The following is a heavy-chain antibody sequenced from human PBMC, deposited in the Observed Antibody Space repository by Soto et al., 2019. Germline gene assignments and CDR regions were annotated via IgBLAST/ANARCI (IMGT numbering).Heavy chain of an antibody. J-gene: IGHJ4*02. V-gene: IGHV1-3*01. CDR1: GYTFTSYA. CDR3: ARAMIVVASPDY. D-gene: IGHD3-22*01. CDR2: INAGNGNT. Sequence: ASVKVSCKASGYTFTSYAMHWVRQAPGQRLEWMGWINAGNGNTKYSQKFQGRVTITRDTSASTAYMELSSLRSEDTAVYYCARAMIVVASPDYWGQGTLVTVSS.